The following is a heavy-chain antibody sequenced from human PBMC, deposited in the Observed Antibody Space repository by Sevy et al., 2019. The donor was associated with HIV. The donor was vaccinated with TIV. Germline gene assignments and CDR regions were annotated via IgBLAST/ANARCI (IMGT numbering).Heavy chain of an antibody. CDR2: ISWNRGNI. D-gene: IGHD2-21*02. V-gene: IGHV3-9*01. CDR3: AKDLRRGCDGINCYSYYFYFYGLDV. Sequence: GGSLRLSCTTSGFPFHDYALHWVRQAPGKALEWVPGISWNRGNIGYADSVKGRFTISRDNANQSVYLQMNGLRADDTATYYCAKDLRRGCDGINCYSYYFYFYGLDVWGQGTTVTVSS. CDR1: GFPFHDYA. J-gene: IGHJ6*02.